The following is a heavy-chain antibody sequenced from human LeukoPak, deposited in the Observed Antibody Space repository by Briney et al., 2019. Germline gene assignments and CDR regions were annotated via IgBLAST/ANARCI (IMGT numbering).Heavy chain of an antibody. J-gene: IGHJ6*03. D-gene: IGHD6-6*01. V-gene: IGHV4-61*02. CDR3: ARWSGSVTARNYYYYMDV. CDR2: IYTSGTT. Sequence: SQTLSLTCTVSGGSVRRGNYYWTWIRQPAGSGLEWIGRIYTSGTTDYNPSLRTRVTISVDASRNQFSLNLSSVTAADTAVYYCARWSGSVTARNYYYYMDVWGEGTPVTVSS. CDR1: GGSVRRGNYY.